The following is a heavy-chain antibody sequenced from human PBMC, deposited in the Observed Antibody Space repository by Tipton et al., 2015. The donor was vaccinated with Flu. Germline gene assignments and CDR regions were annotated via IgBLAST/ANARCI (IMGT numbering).Heavy chain of an antibody. J-gene: IGHJ4*02. Sequence: TLSLTCAVYGGSFSGYYWSWIRQPPGKGLEWIGRIYTSGSTNYNPSLKSRVTMSVDTSKNQFSLKLSSVTAADTAVYYCARDYGSGWKNWGQGTLVTVSS. D-gene: IGHD6-19*01. CDR1: GGSFSGYY. CDR3: ARDYGSGWKN. CDR2: IYTSGST. V-gene: IGHV4-59*10.